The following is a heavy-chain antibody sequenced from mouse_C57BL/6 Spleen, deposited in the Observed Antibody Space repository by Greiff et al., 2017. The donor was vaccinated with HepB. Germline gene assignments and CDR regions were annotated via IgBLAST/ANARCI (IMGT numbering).Heavy chain of an antibody. D-gene: IGHD2-4*01. V-gene: IGHV1-55*01. CDR1: GYTFTSYW. Sequence: QVQLQQPGAELVKPGASVKLSCKASGYTFTSYWITWVKQRPGQGLEWIGDIYPGSGSTKYNEKFKSKATLTVDKASSTAYMQLSSLTSEDSAVYYSARPDYDDGFAYWGQGTLVTVSA. J-gene: IGHJ3*01. CDR2: IYPGSGST. CDR3: ARPDYDDGFAY.